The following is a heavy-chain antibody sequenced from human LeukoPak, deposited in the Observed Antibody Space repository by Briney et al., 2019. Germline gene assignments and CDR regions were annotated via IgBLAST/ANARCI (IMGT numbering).Heavy chain of an antibody. Sequence: ASVKVSCKASGYTFTSYYMHWVRQAPGQGLEWMGIINPSGGSTSYAQKFQGRVTMTRDTSTSTVYMELSSLRSEDTAVYYCARDNRYCNGGSCYDIFDYWGQGTLVTVSS. V-gene: IGHV1-46*01. J-gene: IGHJ4*02. D-gene: IGHD2-15*01. CDR1: GYTFTSYY. CDR2: INPSGGST. CDR3: ARDNRYCNGGSCYDIFDY.